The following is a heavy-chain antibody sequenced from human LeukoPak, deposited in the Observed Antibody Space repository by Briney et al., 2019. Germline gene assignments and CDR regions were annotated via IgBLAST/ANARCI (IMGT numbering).Heavy chain of an antibody. V-gene: IGHV1-24*01. Sequence: ASVKVSCKVSGYTLTELSMHWVRQAPGKGLEWMGGSDPEDGETIYAQKFQGRVTMTEDTSTDTAYMELSSLRSEDTAVYYCATDGGNSGSYYVSNYWGQGTLVTVSS. CDR3: ATDGGNSGSYYVSNY. D-gene: IGHD1-26*01. CDR2: SDPEDGET. CDR1: GYTLTELS. J-gene: IGHJ4*02.